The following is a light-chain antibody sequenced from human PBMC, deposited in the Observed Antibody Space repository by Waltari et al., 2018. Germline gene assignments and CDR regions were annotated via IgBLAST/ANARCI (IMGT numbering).Light chain of an antibody. CDR2: DVS. V-gene: IGLV2-14*03. CDR1: SRDLGAYEW. CDR3: TSYTSSHSLV. J-gene: IGLJ1*01. Sequence: QSALTQPASVSGSPGQSLTISCTGTSRDLGAYEWLSWYQQPPGKAPKVVIFDVSYRPSGVSNRFSGSKSGNTASLTISGLQAEDEADYYCTSYTSSHSLVFGTGTRVTV.